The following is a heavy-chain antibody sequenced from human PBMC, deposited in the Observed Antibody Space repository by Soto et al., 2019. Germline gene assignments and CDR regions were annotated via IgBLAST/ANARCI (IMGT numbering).Heavy chain of an antibody. V-gene: IGHV3-33*01. CDR2: IWYDGSNK. Sequence: QVQLVESGGGVVQPGRALRLSCAASGFTFSSYGMHWVRQAQGKGLEWVAVIWYDGSNKYYADSVKGRFTISRDNSKNTEYLQMNSLRAGDTAVYYWARALKGGLVYYYYGMDVWGQGTTVTVSS. J-gene: IGHJ6*02. CDR1: GFTFSSYG. D-gene: IGHD3-16*01. CDR3: ARALKGGLVYYYYGMDV.